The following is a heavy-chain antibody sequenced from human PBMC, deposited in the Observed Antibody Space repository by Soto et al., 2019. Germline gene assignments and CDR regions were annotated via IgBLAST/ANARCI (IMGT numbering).Heavy chain of an antibody. CDR1: GFTFSSFD. Sequence: GGSLRLSCATSGFTFSSFDMDWVRQAPGKGLEWVSSIHRASTYIYYADSVRGRFTISRDNAQSSLYLQMNSLTVEDTAVYYCARRAVTTYHFFDYWGQGALVTVSS. CDR2: IHRASTYI. CDR3: ARRAVTTYHFFDY. D-gene: IGHD4-17*01. J-gene: IGHJ4*02. V-gene: IGHV3-21*06.